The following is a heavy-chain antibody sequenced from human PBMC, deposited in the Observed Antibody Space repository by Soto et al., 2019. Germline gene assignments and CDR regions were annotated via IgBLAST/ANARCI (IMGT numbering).Heavy chain of an antibody. CDR1: GYSFSDYD. CDR3: ARDNRYNWNDEGWFDP. CDR2: MNLNSGNT. J-gene: IGHJ5*02. V-gene: IGHV1-8*01. D-gene: IGHD1-20*01. Sequence: QVQLVQSGAEVKKPGASVKVSCKASGYSFSDYDINWVRQATGQGPEWMGWMNLNSGNTGYAQKFQGRVTKTRNTFINPGYMELSSLGSEDTAVYYCARDNRYNWNDEGWFDPWGQGTLVTVSS.